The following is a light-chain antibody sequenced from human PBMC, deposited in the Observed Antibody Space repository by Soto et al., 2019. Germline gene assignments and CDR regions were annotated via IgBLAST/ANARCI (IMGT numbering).Light chain of an antibody. CDR1: QSVSSSF. CDR3: QQYGNSPQT. Sequence: EIVLTQSPGTLSLSPGERATLSCRASQSVSSSFLAWYQQKPGQAPRLLIYAASRRATGIPDRFSGSGSGTDFTLTISRLEPEDFAVYYCQQYGNSPQTFGQGTKVEIK. J-gene: IGKJ1*01. V-gene: IGKV3-20*01. CDR2: AAS.